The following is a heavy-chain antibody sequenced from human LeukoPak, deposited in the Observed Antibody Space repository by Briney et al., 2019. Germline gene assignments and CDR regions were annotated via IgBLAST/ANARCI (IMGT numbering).Heavy chain of an antibody. J-gene: IGHJ4*02. V-gene: IGHV3-11*04. CDR3: ARVGPKGLFDY. Sequence: GGSLRLSCAASGFTFSDYNMRWIRQAPGKGLEWVSSISRSGSTKYYADSVKGRFTISRDNAKNSLYLQMNSLRAEDTAVYYCARVGPKGLFDYWGQGTLVTVSS. CDR2: ISRSGSTK. CDR1: GFTFSDYN.